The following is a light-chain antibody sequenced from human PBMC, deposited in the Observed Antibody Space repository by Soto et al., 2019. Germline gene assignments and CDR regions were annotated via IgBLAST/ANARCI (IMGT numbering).Light chain of an antibody. J-gene: IGLJ3*02. Sequence: NFMLTQPHSVSESPGKTVIISCTRSSGSIASNYVQWYQQLPGRSPTTVIYDDNQRPSGVPDRFSVSIDSSSNSASLTIAGQETEDESDDFCQSYDATNQVFGGGTKLTVL. CDR3: QSYDATNQV. CDR1: SGSIASNY. V-gene: IGLV6-57*01. CDR2: DDN.